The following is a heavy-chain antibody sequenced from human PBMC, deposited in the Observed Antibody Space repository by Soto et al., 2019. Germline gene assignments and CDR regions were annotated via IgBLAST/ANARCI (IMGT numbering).Heavy chain of an antibody. Sequence: ASVKVSCKASGYTFTVYYMHWARQAPGQGLEWMGWINPKSGGTMYPQKFQGRVTMTWDTSISTAYMALTRLRSDDTAVYYCARDLAKGGGSAGFDYWGQGTLVTVSS. CDR2: INPKSGGT. D-gene: IGHD1-26*01. CDR3: ARDLAKGGGSAGFDY. V-gene: IGHV1-2*02. CDR1: GYTFTVYY. J-gene: IGHJ4*02.